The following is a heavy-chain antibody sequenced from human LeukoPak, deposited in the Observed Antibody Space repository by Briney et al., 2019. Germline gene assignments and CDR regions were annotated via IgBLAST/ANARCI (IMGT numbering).Heavy chain of an antibody. Sequence: GGSLRLSCAASGFTFSSYWMHWVRQAPGKGLVWVSRINSDGNSTIYADSVKGRFTISRDNAKNTLYLQMNSLRAKDTAVYYCARDESSGWTPLFDYWGQGTLVTVSS. D-gene: IGHD6-19*01. J-gene: IGHJ4*02. CDR1: GFTFSSYW. V-gene: IGHV3-74*01. CDR2: INSDGNST. CDR3: ARDESSGWTPLFDY.